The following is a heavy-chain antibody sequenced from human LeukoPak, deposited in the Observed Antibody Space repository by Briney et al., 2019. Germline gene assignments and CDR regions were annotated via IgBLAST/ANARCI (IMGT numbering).Heavy chain of an antibody. CDR2: ISSSSNYI. D-gene: IGHD3-9*01. Sequence: GGSLRLSCAASGVTFSSYSMNWVRQAPGKGLEWGSSISSSSNYIYYADSVKGRFTISRDNSKKTLYLQMYSLRAEDTALYYCAKERRRDDVLTGSFSDWGQGTLVTVSS. CDR3: AKERRRDDVLTGSFSD. CDR1: GVTFSSYS. J-gene: IGHJ4*02. V-gene: IGHV3-21*01.